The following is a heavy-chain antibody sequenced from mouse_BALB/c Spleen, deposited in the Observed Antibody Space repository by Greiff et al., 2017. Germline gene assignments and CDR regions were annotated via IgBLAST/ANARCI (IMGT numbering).Heavy chain of an antibody. V-gene: IGHV3-8*02. Sequence: EVKLQESGPSLVKPSQTLSLTCSVTGDSITSGYWNWIRKVPGNKLEYMGYISYSGSTYYNPSLKSRISITRDTSKNQYYLQLNSVTTEDTATYYCARAITTGDGFAYWGQGTLVTVSA. D-gene: IGHD2-4*01. CDR1: GDSITSGY. J-gene: IGHJ3*01. CDR2: ISYSGST. CDR3: ARAITTGDGFAY.